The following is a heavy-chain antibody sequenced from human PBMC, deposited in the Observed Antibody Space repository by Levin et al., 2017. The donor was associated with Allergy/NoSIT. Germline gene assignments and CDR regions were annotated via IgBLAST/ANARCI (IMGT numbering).Heavy chain of an antibody. CDR3: AHRLRSATGYGGRTDNWFDP. CDR2: IYWDDDK. J-gene: IGHJ5*02. CDR1: SLTTSGVG. V-gene: IGHV2-5*02. D-gene: IGHD3-10*01. Sequence: SLTTSGVGVGWIRQPPGKALEWLALIYWDDDKRYSPSLKSSLTITKDTSKNQVVLTMTNMDPVDTATYYWAHRLRSATGYGGRTDNWFDPWGQGTLVTVSS.